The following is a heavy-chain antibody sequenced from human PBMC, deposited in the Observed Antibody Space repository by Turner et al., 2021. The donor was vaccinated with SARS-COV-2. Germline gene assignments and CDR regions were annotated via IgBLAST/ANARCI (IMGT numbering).Heavy chain of an antibody. J-gene: IGHJ6*02. Sequence: EVQLVESGGGVVQPGGSLRLSCAASGFTFDDYARHWVRQSSGKGLEWVSLISVYGGSTYYADSVKGRFTISRDNSKNSLYLQMNSLRTEDTALYYCAKLFSGGRGGYYYYGMDVWVQGTTVTVSS. CDR2: ISVYGGST. D-gene: IGHD1-26*01. CDR1: GFTFDDYA. V-gene: IGHV3-43*02. CDR3: AKLFSGGRGGYYYYGMDV.